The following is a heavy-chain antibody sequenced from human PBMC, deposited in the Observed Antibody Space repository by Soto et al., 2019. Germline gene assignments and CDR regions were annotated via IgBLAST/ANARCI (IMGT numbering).Heavy chain of an antibody. CDR3: ARVSDYYGSGSPENWFDA. J-gene: IGHJ5*02. Sequence: SVKVSCKASGGTFSSYAISWVRQAPGQGLEWMGGIIPIFGTANYAQKFQGRVTITADESTSTAYMELSSLRSEDTAVYYCARVSDYYGSGSPENWFDAWGRGTLVTVSS. CDR1: GGTFSSYA. V-gene: IGHV1-69*13. D-gene: IGHD3-10*01. CDR2: IIPIFGTA.